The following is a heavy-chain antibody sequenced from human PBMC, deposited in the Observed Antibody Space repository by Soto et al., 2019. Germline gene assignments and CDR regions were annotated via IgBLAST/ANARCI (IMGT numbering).Heavy chain of an antibody. Sequence: QVQLVQSGTEVKKPGASVKISCKASGYTFTKYYIHWVRQAPGQGLEWMGIINPSGGSTTYAQKFQDRITMTSDTSKSTFYMELSSLRSEDTAIYYCARYSELQGTLFGLVILWVYNWMDAWGQGTLVTISS. D-gene: IGHD3-3*01. J-gene: IGHJ5*02. CDR1: GYTFTKYY. CDR3: ARYSELQGTLFGLVILWVYNWMDA. V-gene: IGHV1-46*01. CDR2: INPSGGST.